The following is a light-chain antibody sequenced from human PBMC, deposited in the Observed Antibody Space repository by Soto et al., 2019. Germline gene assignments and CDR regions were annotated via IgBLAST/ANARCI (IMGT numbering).Light chain of an antibody. V-gene: IGKV1-5*01. Sequence: DIRMTQSPSSVSGSVGDRVSMTCRASQDIASWLAWYQQRPGKAPVLLIFGASILQSGVPSRFSGSGSGTEFTLTISSLQPDDFATYYCQQYNSYSITFGQGTRLEIK. CDR2: GAS. CDR3: QQYNSYSIT. J-gene: IGKJ5*01. CDR1: QDIASW.